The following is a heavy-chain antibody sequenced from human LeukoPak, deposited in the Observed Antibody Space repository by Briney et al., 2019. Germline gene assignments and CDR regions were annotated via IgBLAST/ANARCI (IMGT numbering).Heavy chain of an antibody. D-gene: IGHD3-9*01. V-gene: IGHV3-15*01. J-gene: IGHJ4*02. Sequence: GVSLRPSCAASGFTFSNAWMSWVRQAPGKGLEWVGRIKSKTDGGTTDYAAPVKGRFTISRDDSKNTLYLQMNSLKTEDTAVYYCTTDTYYDILTGYLDGGFDYWGQGTLVTVSS. CDR1: GFTFSNAW. CDR2: IKSKTDGGTT. CDR3: TTDTYYDILTGYLDGGFDY.